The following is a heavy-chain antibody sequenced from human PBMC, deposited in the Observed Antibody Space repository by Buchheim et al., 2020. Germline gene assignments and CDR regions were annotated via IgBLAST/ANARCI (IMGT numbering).Heavy chain of an antibody. CDR3: ARGGIAVAVHDLSYFDY. CDR2: INHSGST. J-gene: IGHJ4*02. D-gene: IGHD6-19*01. CDR1: GGSISSSNW. Sequence: QVQLQESGPGLVKPSGTLSLTCAVSGGSISSSNWWSWVRQPPGKGLEWIGEINHSGSTNYNPSLKSRVTISVDTSKNQFSLKLSSVTAADTAVYYCARGGIAVAVHDLSYFDYWGQGTL. V-gene: IGHV4-4*02.